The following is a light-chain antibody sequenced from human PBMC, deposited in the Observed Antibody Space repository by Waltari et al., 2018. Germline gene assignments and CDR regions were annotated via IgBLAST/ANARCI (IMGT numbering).Light chain of an antibody. Sequence: SSELTQDPAVSVALGQTVRITCQGDSLRSYSANWYQQKPGQAPIVVIYGKNNRPSGIPARFSGSTSGDTASLTITGAQAEDEADYYCNSRDSSIKHHYVFGSGTKVTVL. CDR1: SLRSYS. CDR2: GKN. CDR3: NSRDSSIKHHYV. V-gene: IGLV3-19*01. J-gene: IGLJ1*01.